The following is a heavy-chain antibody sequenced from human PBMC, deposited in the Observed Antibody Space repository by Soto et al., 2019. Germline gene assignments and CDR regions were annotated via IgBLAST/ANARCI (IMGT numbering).Heavy chain of an antibody. D-gene: IGHD6-25*01. CDR1: GFTFSDHY. Sequence: EVQLVESGGGLVQPGGSLRLSCAASGFTFSDHYMDWVRQAPGKGLEWVGRIRKKVNSYTTEYAASVKVRFTISRDDSKRSLYLQMNSLKSEDTAFYYCASAATVYNYSYWGKGTLVSGSS. CDR3: ASAATVYNYSY. J-gene: IGHJ4*02. V-gene: IGHV3-72*01. CDR2: IRKKVNSYTT.